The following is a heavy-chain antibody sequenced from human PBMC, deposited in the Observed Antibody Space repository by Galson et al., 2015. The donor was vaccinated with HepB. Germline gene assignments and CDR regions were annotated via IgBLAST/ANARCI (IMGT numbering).Heavy chain of an antibody. J-gene: IGHJ4*02. Sequence: SVKVSCKASGYTFTGYYMHWVRQAPGQGLEWMGWINPNSGGTNYAQKFQGWVTMTRDTSISTAYMELSRLRSDDTAVYYCARAVGGIVGATFYYFDYWGQGTLVTVSS. D-gene: IGHD1-26*01. V-gene: IGHV1-2*04. CDR3: ARAVGGIVGATFYYFDY. CDR2: INPNSGGT. CDR1: GYTFTGYY.